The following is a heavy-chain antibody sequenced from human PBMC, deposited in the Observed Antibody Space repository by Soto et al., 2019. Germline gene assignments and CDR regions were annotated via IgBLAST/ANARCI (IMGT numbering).Heavy chain of an antibody. J-gene: IGHJ4*02. CDR3: AKGAIGRLDY. D-gene: IGHD1-26*01. CDR2: IRASGVTT. CDR1: GFTFSNYA. V-gene: IGHV3-23*01. Sequence: DVQLLDSGGGLVQPGRSLRLSCAASGFTFSNYAMSWVRQAPGKGLEWVSTIRASGVTTFYADSARGRFTISRDNSKNTLSLQMNSLTADDTAIYYGAKGAIGRLDYWGQRTLVTVSS.